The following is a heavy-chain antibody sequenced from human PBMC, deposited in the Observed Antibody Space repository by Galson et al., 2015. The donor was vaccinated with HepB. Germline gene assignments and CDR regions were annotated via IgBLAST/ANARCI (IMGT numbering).Heavy chain of an antibody. CDR2: ISWNSGSV. D-gene: IGHD6-13*01. CDR3: VMGAAGIAAAGTKYFHL. CDR1: GSTFDDYA. J-gene: IGHJ1*01. Sequence: SLRLSCAASGSTFDDYAMHWVRQVPGKGLEWVSSISWNSGSVDYAHFVKGRFNISRDNAMNSLFLQMNSLRAEDAALYYCVMGAAGIAAAGTKYFHLWGQGTLVTVSS. V-gene: IGHV3-9*01.